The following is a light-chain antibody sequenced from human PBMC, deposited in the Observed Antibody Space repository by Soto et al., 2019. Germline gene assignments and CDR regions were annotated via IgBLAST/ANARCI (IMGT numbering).Light chain of an antibody. J-gene: IGKJ1*01. CDR3: RQYGSSPGT. Sequence: EIVLTQSPGTLSLSPGERATLSCRASQSVSSNYLAWYLQKPGQAPILLIYGASTRATGIPGRFSGSGSGTDVTLTISRLEPEDFAVYYCRQYGSSPGTFGQGTKVDFK. CDR2: GAS. CDR1: QSVSSNY. V-gene: IGKV3-20*01.